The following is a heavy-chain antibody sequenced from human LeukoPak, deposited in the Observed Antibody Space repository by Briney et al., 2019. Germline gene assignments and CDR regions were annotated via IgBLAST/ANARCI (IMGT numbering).Heavy chain of an antibody. J-gene: IGHJ4*02. CDR1: GGSISSGGYS. D-gene: IGHD3-22*01. V-gene: IGHV4-30-2*01. Sequence: PSETLSLTCAVSGGSISSGGYSWSWIRQPPGKGLEWIGYIYHSGSTYYNPSLKSRVTISVDRSKNQFSLKLSSVTAADTAVYYCARVDSSGYYLDYWGQGTLVTVSS. CDR3: ARVDSSGYYLDY. CDR2: IYHSGST.